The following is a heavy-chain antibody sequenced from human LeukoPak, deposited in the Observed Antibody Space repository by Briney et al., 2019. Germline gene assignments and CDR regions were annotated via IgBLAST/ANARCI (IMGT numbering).Heavy chain of an antibody. CDR2: ISGYNGRT. V-gene: IGHV1-18*01. J-gene: IGHJ4*02. Sequence: ASVKVSCKASGYTFTSFGISWVRQAPGQGLEWMGWISGYNGRTNYAQKVQGRVTMTTDTSTSTAYMELRSLRSDDTAVYYCARDAYYYDDGLASNFDYWGQGALVTVSS. CDR3: ARDAYYYDDGLASNFDY. D-gene: IGHD3-22*01. CDR1: GYTFTSFG.